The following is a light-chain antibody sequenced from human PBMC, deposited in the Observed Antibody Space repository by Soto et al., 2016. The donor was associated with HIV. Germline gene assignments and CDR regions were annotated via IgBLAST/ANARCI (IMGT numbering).Light chain of an antibody. CDR1: ELGDKY. V-gene: IGLV3-1*01. CDR3: QAWDSSIAMV. CDR2: QDS. Sequence: SYELTQPPSVSVSPGQTASVTCSGDELGDKYACWYQQKPGQSPVLVIYQDSKRPSGIPERFSGSNSGNTATLTISGTQAMDEADYYCQAWDSSIAMVFGGGTKLTVL. J-gene: IGLJ2*01.